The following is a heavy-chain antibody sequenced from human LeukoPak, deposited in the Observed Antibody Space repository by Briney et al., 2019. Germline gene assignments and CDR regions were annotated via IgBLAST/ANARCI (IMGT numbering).Heavy chain of an antibody. CDR3: ARDCGGDCYDAFDI. Sequence: SQTLSLTCTVSGGSISSGDYYWSWIRQPAGKGLEWIGRIYTSGSTNYNPSLKSRVTMSVDTSKNQFSLKLSSVTAADTAVYYCARDCGGDCYDAFDIWGQGTMVTVSS. D-gene: IGHD2-21*01. V-gene: IGHV4-61*02. J-gene: IGHJ3*02. CDR1: GGSISSGDYY. CDR2: IYTSGST.